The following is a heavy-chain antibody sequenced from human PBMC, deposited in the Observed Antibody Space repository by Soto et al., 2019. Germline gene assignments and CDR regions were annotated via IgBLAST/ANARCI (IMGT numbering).Heavy chain of an antibody. CDR1: GFTFRNYA. J-gene: IGHJ4*02. V-gene: IGHV3-23*01. CDR2: IRGSGGST. CDR3: AKDQGSSWYEIGY. D-gene: IGHD6-13*01. Sequence: EVQLLESGGGLVQPGGSLRLSCAASGFTFRNYAVTWVRQAPGKGLEWGSTIRGSGGSTYYADSVKGRFTISRDNSKKTLYRQRNSLRAEDRAVYYCAKDQGSSWYEIGYWGQGTLVTVSS.